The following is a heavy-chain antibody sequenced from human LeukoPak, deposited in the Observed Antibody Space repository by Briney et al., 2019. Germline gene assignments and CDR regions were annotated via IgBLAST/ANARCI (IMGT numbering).Heavy chain of an antibody. CDR1: GFTFSTYA. V-gene: IGHV3-30*04. D-gene: IGHD3-22*01. J-gene: IGHJ4*02. Sequence: GGSLRLSCAASGFTFSTYAMHWVRQAPGKGLECVSVISNDGSDKYYPDSVRGRFTISRDNSENTLFLQMNSLRAEDTAVYYCARGTYYYDTNGYYSGGLGYCGQGTLVTVSS. CDR2: ISNDGSDK. CDR3: ARGTYYYDTNGYYSGGLGY.